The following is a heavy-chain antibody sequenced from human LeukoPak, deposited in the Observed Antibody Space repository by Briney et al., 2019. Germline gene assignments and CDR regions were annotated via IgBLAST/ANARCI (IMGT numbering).Heavy chain of an antibody. CDR3: ARGPGISGDHIYPDY. CDR2: IYESGST. CDR1: GYSISSGKY. D-gene: IGHD2-21*01. Sequence: PSETLSLTCSVSGYSISSGKYWAWIRQTPGKGLEWIGRIYESGSTYYTPSLKSRVTMSVDTSKNQFSLSLTSVTAADTAVYFCARGPGISGDHIYPDYWGQGIQVTVSS. J-gene: IGHJ4*02. V-gene: IGHV4-38-2*02.